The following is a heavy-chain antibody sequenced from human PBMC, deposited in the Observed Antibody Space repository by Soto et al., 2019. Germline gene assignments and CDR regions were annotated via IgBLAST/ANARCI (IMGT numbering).Heavy chain of an antibody. CDR2: ISGSGGST. D-gene: IGHD2-2*01. CDR1: GFTFSSYA. V-gene: IGHV3-23*01. J-gene: IGHJ4*02. CDR3: AKLGRSSSSDPYYFDY. Sequence: GGSLRLSCAASGFTFSSYAMSWVRQAPGKGLEWVPGISGSGGSTYNADSVRGRFTIARDNSQNTLYLQMNSLRAEDTAVYYCAKLGRSSSSDPYYFDYWGQGTLVTVSS.